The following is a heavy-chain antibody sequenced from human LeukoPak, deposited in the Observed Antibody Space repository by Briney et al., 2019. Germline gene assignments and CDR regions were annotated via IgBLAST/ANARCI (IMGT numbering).Heavy chain of an antibody. V-gene: IGHV4-59*08. CDR1: GGSISSYY. CDR3: ARHKGSSWSYYFDY. CDR2: MYYSGST. Sequence: SETLSLTCTVSGGSISSYYWSWIRQPPGKGLEWIGYMYYSGSTNYNPSLKSRVTISVDTSKNQFSLKLSSVTAADTAVYYCARHKGSSWSYYFDYWGQGTLVTVSS. J-gene: IGHJ4*02. D-gene: IGHD6-13*01.